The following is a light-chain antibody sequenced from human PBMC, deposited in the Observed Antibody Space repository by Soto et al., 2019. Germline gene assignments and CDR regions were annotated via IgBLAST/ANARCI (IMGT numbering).Light chain of an antibody. J-gene: IGLJ3*02. CDR2: DVS. CDR1: SSDVGAYNY. Sequence: QYALTQPPSVSGSPGQSVTISCTGTSSDVGAYNYVSWYQQHPGKAPKLMISDVSKRPSGVPDRFSGSKSGNTASLTISGLQAEDEADYYCYSFAGSFTSVFGGGTKLTVL. CDR3: YSFAGSFTSV. V-gene: IGLV2-11*01.